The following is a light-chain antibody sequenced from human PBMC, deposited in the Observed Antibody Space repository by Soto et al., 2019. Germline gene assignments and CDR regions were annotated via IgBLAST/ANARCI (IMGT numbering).Light chain of an antibody. J-gene: IGKJ5*01. V-gene: IGKV1-39*01. CDR3: QQGYSTTPIT. Sequence: DIQMTQSPSSLSAAIGDRVTITCRASQGIKNYLNWYQHKPGAAPKLLIFGASNLESGAPSGFSGSGSGTEFTLSISSLQPEDFATYFCQQGYSTTPITFGQGTRLEIK. CDR2: GAS. CDR1: QGIKNY.